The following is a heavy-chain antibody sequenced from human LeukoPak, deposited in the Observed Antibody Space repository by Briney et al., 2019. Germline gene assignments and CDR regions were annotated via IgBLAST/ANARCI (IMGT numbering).Heavy chain of an antibody. V-gene: IGHV4-59*01. Sequence: PSGTLSLTCTVSGGSISSYYWSWIRQPPGKGLEWIGYIYYSGSTNYNPSLKSRVTISVDTSKNQFSLKLSSVTAADTAVYYCARGYSSGRIGYWGQGTLVTVSS. CDR3: ARGYSSGRIGY. D-gene: IGHD6-19*01. CDR2: IYYSGST. J-gene: IGHJ4*02. CDR1: GGSISSYY.